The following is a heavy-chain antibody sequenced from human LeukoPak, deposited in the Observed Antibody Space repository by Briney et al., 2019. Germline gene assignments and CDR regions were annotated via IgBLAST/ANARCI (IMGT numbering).Heavy chain of an antibody. J-gene: IGHJ4*02. V-gene: IGHV3-74*01. CDR3: ARELLWDYYGSGSYYGY. CDR1: GFTFSSYW. D-gene: IGHD3-10*01. Sequence: QTGGSLRLSCAASGFTFSSYWMHWVRHAPGKGLVWVSRINSDGSSTSYADSVKGRFTISRDNAKNTLYQQMNSLRAEDTAVYYCARELLWDYYGSGSYYGYWGQGTLVTVSS. CDR2: INSDGSST.